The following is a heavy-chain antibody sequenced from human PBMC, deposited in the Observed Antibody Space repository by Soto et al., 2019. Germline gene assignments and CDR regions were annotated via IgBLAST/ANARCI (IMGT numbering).Heavy chain of an antibody. Sequence: QVQLVESGGGVVQPGRSLRLSCAASGFTFSSYGMHWVRQAPGKGLEWVAVISYDGSQKYYADSEKGRFTISRDNSKNTLYLQMDSLRAGDTAVYFWAKDYYDSSGYSPFDHWGQGTLVTVSS. D-gene: IGHD3-22*01. J-gene: IGHJ4*02. CDR1: GFTFSSYG. CDR3: AKDYYDSSGYSPFDH. CDR2: ISYDGSQK. V-gene: IGHV3-30*18.